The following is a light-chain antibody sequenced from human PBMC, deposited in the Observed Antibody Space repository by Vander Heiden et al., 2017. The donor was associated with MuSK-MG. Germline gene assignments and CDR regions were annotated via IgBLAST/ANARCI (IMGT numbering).Light chain of an antibody. CDR2: DVT. CDR1: SSDVGAYNY. Sequence: QSALTQPASVSGSPGQSITISCTGTSSDVGAYNYVTWYQQHPGKAPKLIIYDVTNRPSGVSNRFSGSKSGNTASLTISAFQAEDEADYYCSSVSSSHIRVFGTGTQVTVL. J-gene: IGLJ1*01. CDR3: SSVSSSHIRV. V-gene: IGLV2-14*03.